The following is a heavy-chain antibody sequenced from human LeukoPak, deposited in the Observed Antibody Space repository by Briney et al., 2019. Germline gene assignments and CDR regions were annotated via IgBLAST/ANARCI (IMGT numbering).Heavy chain of an antibody. CDR3: ARGGLRGYSYGSKTGWFDP. V-gene: IGHV3-21*04. Sequence: GGSLRLSCAASGFTFSSYSMNRVRQAPGKGLEWVSSISSSSSYIYYADSVKGRFTISRDNAKNSLYLQMNSLRAEDTAVYYCARGGLRGYSYGSKTGWFDPWGQGTLVTVSS. J-gene: IGHJ5*02. CDR2: ISSSSSYI. D-gene: IGHD5-18*01. CDR1: GFTFSSYS.